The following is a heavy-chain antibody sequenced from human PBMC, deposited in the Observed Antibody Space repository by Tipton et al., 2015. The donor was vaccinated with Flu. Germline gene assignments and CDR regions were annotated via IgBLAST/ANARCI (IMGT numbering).Heavy chain of an antibody. CDR1: GGYISTYY. Sequence: TLSLTCTVSGGYISTYYWSWIRQPAGKGLEWIGRIYSGGNTNYNPSFKSRVSMSVDTSKNQYSLDLTPVTAADRAVYYCALSTTAHREFESWGQGTLVTVS. CDR3: ALSTTAHREFES. D-gene: IGHD1-1*01. V-gene: IGHV4-4*07. CDR2: IYSGGNT. J-gene: IGHJ4*02.